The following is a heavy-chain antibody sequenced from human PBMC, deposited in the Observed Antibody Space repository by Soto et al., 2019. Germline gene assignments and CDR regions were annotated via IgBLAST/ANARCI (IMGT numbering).Heavy chain of an antibody. J-gene: IGHJ4*02. D-gene: IGHD6-6*01. CDR2: IIPIFGTA. V-gene: IGHV1-69*01. Sequence: QVQLVQSGAEVKKPGSSVKVSCKASGGTFSSYAISWVRQAPGQGLEWMGGIIPIFGTANYAQKFQGRVTITADESTSAAYMELSRLRSEDKGVYYCARGGYGSSSGGVVYWGQGTLVTVSS. CDR3: ARGGYGSSSGGVVY. CDR1: GGTFSSYA.